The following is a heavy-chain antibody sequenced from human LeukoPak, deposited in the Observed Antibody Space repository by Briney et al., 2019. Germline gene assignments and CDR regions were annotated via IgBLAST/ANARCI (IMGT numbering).Heavy chain of an antibody. V-gene: IGHV4-59*01. D-gene: IGHD1-26*01. CDR3: ARGEATDQYPLYDY. CDR1: GGSISSYY. J-gene: IGHJ4*02. Sequence: SETLSLTCTVSGGSISSYYWSWIRQPPGKGLEWIGYIYYSGSTNYNPSLKSRVTISVDTSKNQFSLKLSSVTAADTAVYYCARGEATDQYPLYDYWGQGTLVTVSS. CDR2: IYYSGST.